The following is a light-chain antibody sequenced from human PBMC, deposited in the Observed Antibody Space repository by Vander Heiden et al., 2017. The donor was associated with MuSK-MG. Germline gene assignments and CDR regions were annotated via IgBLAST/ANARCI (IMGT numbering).Light chain of an antibody. J-gene: IGKJ3*01. CDR3: QQSDDTPLT. CDR2: AAS. CDR1: HSISSY. Sequence: DIQMTQSPSSLSASVGDRVTITCRASHSISSYLNWYQQKPGKAPKVLIYAASSLQSGVPSRFSGSGSGTDFTLTISNLQPEDFATYYWQQSDDTPLTFGHGTTVDIK. V-gene: IGKV1-39*01.